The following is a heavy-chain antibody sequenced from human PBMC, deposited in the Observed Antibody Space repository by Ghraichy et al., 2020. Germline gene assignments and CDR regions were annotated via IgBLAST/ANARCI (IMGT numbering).Heavy chain of an antibody. Sequence: SETLSLTCAVYGGSFSGYYWSWIRQPPGKGLEWIGEINHSGSTNYNPSLKSRVTISVDTSKNQFSLKLSSVTAADTAVYYCARLARAISRFDYWGQGTLVTVSS. CDR1: GGSFSGYY. V-gene: IGHV4-34*01. CDR3: ARLARAISRFDY. J-gene: IGHJ4*02. D-gene: IGHD3-3*01. CDR2: INHSGST.